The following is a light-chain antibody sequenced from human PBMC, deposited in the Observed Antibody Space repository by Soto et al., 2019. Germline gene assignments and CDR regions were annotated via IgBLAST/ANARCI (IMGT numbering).Light chain of an antibody. J-gene: IGKJ3*01. CDR2: DAS. CDR1: QSVSSY. CDR3: QQYGGSPFT. V-gene: IGKV3-11*01. Sequence: EIVLTQSPATLSLSPVERATLSFRASQSVSSYLAWYQQKPGQAPRLLIYDASNRATGIPARFSGTGSGTDFTLTISRLETDDSAVYYCQQYGGSPFTFGPGTKVDIK.